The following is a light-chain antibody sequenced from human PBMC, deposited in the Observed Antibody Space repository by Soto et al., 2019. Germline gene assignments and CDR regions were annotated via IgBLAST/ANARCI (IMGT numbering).Light chain of an antibody. CDR1: SSSIGSNY. CDR2: ETN. CDR3: GAWDGSLNTDV. V-gene: IGLV1-51*01. J-gene: IGLJ1*01. Sequence: QSVLTQPPSVSAAPGQTVTISCSGSSSSIGSNYVCWYQQFPGAAPKLVMYETNKRPSGIPDRFSGSKSGTSATLDITGLQTGDDADYYCGAWDGSLNTDVFGTGTKLTVL.